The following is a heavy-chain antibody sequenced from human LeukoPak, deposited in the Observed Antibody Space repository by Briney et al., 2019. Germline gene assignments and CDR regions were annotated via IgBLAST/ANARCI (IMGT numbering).Heavy chain of an antibody. D-gene: IGHD4-17*01. V-gene: IGHV1-69*13. CDR3: ARTAGADYGLFDY. CDR2: IIPIFGTA. CDR1: GGTLSSYA. Sequence: GASVKVSCKASGGTLSSYAISWVRQAPGQGLEWMGGIIPIFGTANYAQKFQGRVAITADESTSTAYMELSSLRSEGTAVYYCARTAGADYGLFDYWGQGTLVTVSS. J-gene: IGHJ4*02.